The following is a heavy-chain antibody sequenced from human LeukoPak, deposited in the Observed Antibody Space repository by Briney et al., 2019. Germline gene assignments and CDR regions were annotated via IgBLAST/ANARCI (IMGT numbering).Heavy chain of an antibody. J-gene: IGHJ4*02. CDR3: ARGPRFLEMATIVSKFDS. CDR2: INHSGST. Sequence: SETLSLTCAVYGGSFSGYYWSWIRQPPGKGLEWIGEINHSGSTNYNPSLKSRVTISVDTSKNQFSLKLSSVTAADTAVYYCARGPRFLEMATIVSKFDSWGQGTLVTVSS. CDR1: GGSFSGYY. D-gene: IGHD5-24*01. V-gene: IGHV4-34*01.